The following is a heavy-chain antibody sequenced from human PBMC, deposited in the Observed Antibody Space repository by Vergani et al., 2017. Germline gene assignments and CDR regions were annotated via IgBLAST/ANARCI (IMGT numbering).Heavy chain of an antibody. CDR3: ARDLGGYSYGYLHYYYYMDV. J-gene: IGHJ6*03. CDR2: IYYSGST. Sequence: QVQLQESGPGLVKPSETLSLTCTVSGGSISSYYSSWIRQPPGKGLEWIGYIYYSGSTNYNPSLKSRVTISVDTSKNQFSLKLSSVTAADTAVYYCARDLGGYSYGYLHYYYYMDVWGKGTTVTVSS. D-gene: IGHD5-18*01. CDR1: GGSISSYY. V-gene: IGHV4-59*01.